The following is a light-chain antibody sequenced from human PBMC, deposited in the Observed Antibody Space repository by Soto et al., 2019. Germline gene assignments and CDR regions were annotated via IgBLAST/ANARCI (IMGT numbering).Light chain of an antibody. V-gene: IGKV1-39*01. CDR3: QQSYSYIRA. CDR1: QNIRNF. Sequence: DIQMTQSPSSLSASVGDTVTITCWASQNIRNFLHWYQQKPGKAPKLLIFAASNLKNGVPSRFTGSGSGTDFTLIISDLQPEDLATYYCQQSYSYIRAFGQGTTVEI. J-gene: IGKJ1*01. CDR2: AAS.